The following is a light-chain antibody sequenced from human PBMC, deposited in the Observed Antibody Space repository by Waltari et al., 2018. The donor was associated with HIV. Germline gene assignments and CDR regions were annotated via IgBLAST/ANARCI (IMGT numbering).Light chain of an antibody. CDR2: EDD. V-gene: IGLV2-23*01. CDR1: SSAVGRYNL. Sequence: SALTQPASVSGSPGQAITVSCTGSSSAVGRYNLVSWYQQHPGKAPKLMIYEDDKRPSGVSNRFSGSKSGNTASLTISGLQAEDEADYYCCSYAGSTTWLFGGGTKLTVL. J-gene: IGLJ3*02. CDR3: CSYAGSTTWL.